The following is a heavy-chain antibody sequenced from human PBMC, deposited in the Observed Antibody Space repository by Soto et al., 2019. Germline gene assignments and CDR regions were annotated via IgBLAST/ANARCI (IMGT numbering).Heavy chain of an antibody. V-gene: IGHV4-59*01. J-gene: IGHJ6*02. CDR3: ARDLGGATVKEGNYYYYGMDV. D-gene: IGHD4-17*01. CDR1: GGSISSYY. CDR2: IYYSGST. Sequence: SETLSLTCTVSGGSISSYYWSWIRQPPGKGLEWIGYIYYSGSTNYNPSLKSRVTISVDTSKNQFSLKLSSVTAADTAVYYCARDLGGATVKEGNYYYYGMDVWGQGTTVTVSS.